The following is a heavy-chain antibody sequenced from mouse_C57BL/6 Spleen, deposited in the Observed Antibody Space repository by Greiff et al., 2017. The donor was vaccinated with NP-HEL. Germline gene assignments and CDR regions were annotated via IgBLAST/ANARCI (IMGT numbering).Heavy chain of an antibody. J-gene: IGHJ3*01. D-gene: IGHD1-1*01. CDR3: ARSPNYGGSWFAY. CDR2: ISNGGGST. V-gene: IGHV5-12*01. Sequence: EVQVVESGGGLVQPGGSLKLSCAASGFTFSDYYMYWVRQTPEKRLEWVAYISNGGGSTYYPDTVKGRFTISRDNAKNTLYLQMSRLKSEDTAMYYCARSPNYGGSWFAYWGQGTLVTVSA. CDR1: GFTFSDYY.